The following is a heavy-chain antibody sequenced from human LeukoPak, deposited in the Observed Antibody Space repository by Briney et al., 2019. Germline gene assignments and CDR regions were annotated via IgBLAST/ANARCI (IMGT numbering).Heavy chain of an antibody. CDR2: IYTSGSA. V-gene: IGHV4-4*09. CDR3: ARQKCTSASCLTKNAFDI. Sequence: SETLSLTCTVSGSISGYYWSWIRQPPGKGLEWIGYIYTSGSANYNPSLESRVTISVDTSKNQFSLDLSSVTAADTAVYYCARQKCTSASCLTKNAFDIWGQGTMVTVSS. CDR1: GSISGYY. D-gene: IGHD2-2*01. J-gene: IGHJ3*02.